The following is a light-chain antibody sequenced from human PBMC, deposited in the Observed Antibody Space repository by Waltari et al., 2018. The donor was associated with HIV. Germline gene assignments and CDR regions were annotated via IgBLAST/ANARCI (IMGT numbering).Light chain of an antibody. Sequence: EIVMTQSPATLSVSPGERATLSCRASQSFSSDLAWYQHQPGQAPRLLIDGSSTRAAGIPARFSGSGSGTEFTLTISSLQSEDFAVYYCQQYNNWPLSFGQGTKLEIK. CDR3: QQYNNWPLS. CDR1: QSFSSD. V-gene: IGKV3-15*01. J-gene: IGKJ2*01. CDR2: GSS.